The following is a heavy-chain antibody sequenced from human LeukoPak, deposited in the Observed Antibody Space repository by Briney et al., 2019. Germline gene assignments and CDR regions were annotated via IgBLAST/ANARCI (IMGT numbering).Heavy chain of an antibody. CDR1: GGSISGYY. V-gene: IGHV4-59*08. J-gene: IGHJ4*02. Sequence: SETLSLTCTVSGGSISGYYWSWIRQPPGKGLEYIGYIYSSGRTNYNPSLKGRVTMSVDTSKNQVSLRVTSVTAADTAVYYCARHTSYRNWGDFDYWGQGTLVTVSS. CDR3: ARHTSYRNWGDFDY. D-gene: IGHD7-27*01. CDR2: IYSSGRT.